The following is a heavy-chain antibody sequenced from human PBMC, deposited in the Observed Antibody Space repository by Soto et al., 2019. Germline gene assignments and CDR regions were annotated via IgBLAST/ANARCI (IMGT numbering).Heavy chain of an antibody. D-gene: IGHD2-2*01. V-gene: IGHV1-69*01. Sequence: QVQLVQSGAEVKKPGSSVKVSCKASGGTFSSYAISWVRQAPGQGIEWMGGIIPIFGTANYAQKFQGRVTITADESTSTAYIELSSLRSEDTAVYYCASHPWLDCSSTSCYYYYWGQGTLVTVSS. CDR2: IIPIFGTA. CDR3: ASHPWLDCSSTSCYYYY. J-gene: IGHJ4*02. CDR1: GGTFSSYA.